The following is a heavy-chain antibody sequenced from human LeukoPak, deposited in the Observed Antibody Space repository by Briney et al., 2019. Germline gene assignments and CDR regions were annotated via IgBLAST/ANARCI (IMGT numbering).Heavy chain of an antibody. V-gene: IGHV1-2*02. CDR1: GYTFSDYY. J-gene: IGHJ3*02. CDR2: INPSSGGT. Sequence: ASVKISCKTSGYTFSDYYLHWVRQAPGQGLEWMGWINPSSGGTKYVQKFQGRVTMTRDTSISTGYMELSRLRSDDTAVYYCARPIRGSYVEDAFDMWGQGTMVTVSA. D-gene: IGHD1-26*01. CDR3: ARPIRGSYVEDAFDM.